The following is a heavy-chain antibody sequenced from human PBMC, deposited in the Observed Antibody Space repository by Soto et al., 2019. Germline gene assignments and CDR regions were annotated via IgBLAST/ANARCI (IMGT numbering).Heavy chain of an antibody. D-gene: IGHD1-20*01. J-gene: IGHJ4*02. CDR1: GASISGSYYY. Sequence: SETLSLTCAVSGASISGSYYYWAWLRQSPGKGPEWIGSVFYTGFTSYNPSLESRVSVSVDTSKSQFSLKLSAVTAADTAVYYCATSQRGYNWNYFDHWGQGALVTVSS. V-gene: IGHV4-39*01. CDR3: ATSQRGYNWNYFDH. CDR2: VFYTGFT.